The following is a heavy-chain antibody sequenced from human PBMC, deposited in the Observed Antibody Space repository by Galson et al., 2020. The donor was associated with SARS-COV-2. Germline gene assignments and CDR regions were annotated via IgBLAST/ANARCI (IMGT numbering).Heavy chain of an antibody. J-gene: IGHJ4*02. CDR3: AREGGLTYYDILTGSAQTPYFDY. V-gene: IGHV4-39*07. Sequence: ASETLSLTCTVSGGSISSSSYYWGWIRQPPGKGLEWIGSIYYSGSTYYNPSLKSRVTISVDTSKNQFSLKLSSVTAADTAVYYCAREGGLTYYDILTGSAQTPYFDYWGQGNLVTVSS. CDR2: IYYSGST. CDR1: GGSISSSSYY. D-gene: IGHD3-9*01.